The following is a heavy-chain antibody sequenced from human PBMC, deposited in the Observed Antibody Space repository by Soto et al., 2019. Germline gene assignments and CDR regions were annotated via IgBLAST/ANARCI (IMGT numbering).Heavy chain of an antibody. CDR1: GGSISSSSYY. V-gene: IGHV4-39*01. CDR3: ARQSIAAAGNWFDP. J-gene: IGHJ5*02. CDR2: IYYSGST. Sequence: SETLSLTCTVSGGSISSSSYYWGWIRQPPGKGLEWIGSIYYSGSTYYNPSLKSRVTISVDTSKNQFSLKLSSVTAADTAVYYCARQSIAAAGNWFDPWGQGTLVTVSS. D-gene: IGHD6-13*01.